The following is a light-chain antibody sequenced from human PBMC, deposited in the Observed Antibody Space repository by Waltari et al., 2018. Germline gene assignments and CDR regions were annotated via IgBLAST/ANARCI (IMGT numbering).Light chain of an antibody. J-gene: IGKJ4*01. V-gene: IGKV1-39*01. CDR3: QQTNTVPLT. Sequence: DIQMTQSPSSLSASVGDRVTITCRASHSITTYLTWYQQKPGKAPNLLIYAASSLQSGVPSRFSGSGSGTAFTLTISSLRPEDFATYYCQQTNTVPLTFGGGTKVEIK. CDR2: AAS. CDR1: HSITTY.